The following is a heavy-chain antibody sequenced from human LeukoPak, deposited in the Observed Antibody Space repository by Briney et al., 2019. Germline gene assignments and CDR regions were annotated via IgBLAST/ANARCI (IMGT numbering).Heavy chain of an antibody. CDR1: GGSISDLY. Sequence: SETLSLTCTVSGGSISDLYWSWIRQSPGKGLEWIGHIHYSGSTNYNPSLKSRVTISVDTSKNQFSLKLSSVTAADTAVYYCARGTDMTPITGYYSFVYWGQGTLVSIPS. J-gene: IGHJ4*02. CDR2: IHYSGST. D-gene: IGHD5-24*01. CDR3: ARGTDMTPITGYYSFVY. V-gene: IGHV4-59*01.